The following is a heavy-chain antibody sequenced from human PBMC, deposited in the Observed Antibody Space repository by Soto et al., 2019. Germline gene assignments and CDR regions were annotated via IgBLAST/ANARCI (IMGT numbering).Heavy chain of an antibody. D-gene: IGHD2-15*01. CDR1: GGSFPDFA. J-gene: IGHJ6*02. CDR3: AITPGVSHHALFFMDI. CDR2: IIPLSTTP. Sequence: QVQLVHSGPEVRQPGSSVRVSCKASGGSFPDFAVSWVRQSPGKGLEWMGVIIPLSTTPYSAQRFQARVTIPADVSTNTAYMNLTSLTYDDTAVYYCAITPGVSHHALFFMDIWCQGPTVTVPS. V-gene: IGHV1-69*01.